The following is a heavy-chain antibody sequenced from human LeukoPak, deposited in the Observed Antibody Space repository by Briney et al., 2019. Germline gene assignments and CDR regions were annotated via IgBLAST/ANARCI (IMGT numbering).Heavy chain of an antibody. J-gene: IGHJ6*03. V-gene: IGHV1-69*06. CDR1: GGTFSSYA. CDR3: ARGGQVVPDYYYMDV. CDR2: IIPIFGTA. Sequence: ASVKVSCKASGGTFSSYAISWVRQAPGQGLEWMRGIIPIFGTANYAQKFQGRVTITADKSTSTAYMELSSLRSEDTAVYYCARGGQVVPDYYYMDVWGKGTTVTVSS. D-gene: IGHD2-2*01.